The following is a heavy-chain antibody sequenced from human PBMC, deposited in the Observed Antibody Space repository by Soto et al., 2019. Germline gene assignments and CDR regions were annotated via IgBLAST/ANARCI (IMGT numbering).Heavy chain of an antibody. CDR2: IYYSGST. CDR1: VGSISSGDYY. D-gene: IGHD3-9*01. V-gene: IGHV4-30-4*01. CDR3: ARKDYDILTGSSFFDY. Sequence: SETLSLTCTVSVGSISSGDYYWSWIRQPPGKGLEWIGYIYYSGSTYYNPSLKSRVTISVDTSKNQFSLRLSSVTAVDTAVYYCARKDYDILTGSSFFDYWGQGTLVTVSS. J-gene: IGHJ4*02.